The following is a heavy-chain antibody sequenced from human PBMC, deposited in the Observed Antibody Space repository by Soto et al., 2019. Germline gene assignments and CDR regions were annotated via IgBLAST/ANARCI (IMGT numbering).Heavy chain of an antibody. CDR3: ARRNLVGATTLGVFDY. CDR1: GFTFSSYA. V-gene: IGHV3-23*01. J-gene: IGHJ4*02. Sequence: GGSLRLSCAASGFTFSSYAMSWVRQAPGKGLEWVSAISGSGGSTYYADSVKGRFTISRDNSKNTLYLQMNSLRAEDTAVYYCARRNLVGATTLGVFDYWGQGTLVTVSS. D-gene: IGHD1-26*01. CDR2: ISGSGGST.